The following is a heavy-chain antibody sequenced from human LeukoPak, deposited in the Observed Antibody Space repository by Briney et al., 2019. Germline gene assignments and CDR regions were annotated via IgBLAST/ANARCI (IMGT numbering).Heavy chain of an antibody. Sequence: GGSLRLSCAASGFTFNSFFLNWVRLTPGRELEWVACISQDGSETFYMDSVRGRFTISRANTKNSLYLQMDSLRAEDTAVYFCVRDLGPSSHDFPYWGHGVLVTDSS. V-gene: IGHV3-7*01. CDR2: ISQDGSET. D-gene: IGHD2/OR15-2a*01. CDR3: VRDLGPSSHDFPY. J-gene: IGHJ4*01. CDR1: GFTFNSFF.